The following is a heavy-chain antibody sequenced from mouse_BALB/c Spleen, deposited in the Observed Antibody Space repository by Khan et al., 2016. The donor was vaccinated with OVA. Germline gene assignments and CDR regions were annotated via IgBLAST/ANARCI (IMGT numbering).Heavy chain of an antibody. CDR1: GYTFSSYW. D-gene: IGHD1-1*01. Sequence: QVQLQQSGAELMKPGASVKISCKATGYTFSSYWIEWVKQRPGHGLEWIGEILPGSGRNNYNEKFKGKATFTADTSSNTAYMQLSNLTSDDSAVYYCARGNYYGSSSWFGYWGQGILVTVSA. J-gene: IGHJ3*01. CDR2: ILPGSGRN. CDR3: ARGNYYGSSSWFGY. V-gene: IGHV1-9*01.